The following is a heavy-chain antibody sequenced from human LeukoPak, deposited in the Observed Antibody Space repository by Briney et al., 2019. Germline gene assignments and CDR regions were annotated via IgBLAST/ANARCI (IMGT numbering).Heavy chain of an antibody. CDR2: ISGSGDTT. D-gene: IGHD5-12*01. Sequence: GVSLRLSCAASGFTCSTYAMSWVRQAPGKGLEGGAAISGSGDTTYYAHSVKGRFTISRDNSENTSYLQLNSLRAEDTPIYYYAKLGVASIRASWGQRTLVTVSS. J-gene: IGHJ5*02. CDR3: AKLGVASIRAS. CDR1: GFTCSTYA. V-gene: IGHV3-23*01.